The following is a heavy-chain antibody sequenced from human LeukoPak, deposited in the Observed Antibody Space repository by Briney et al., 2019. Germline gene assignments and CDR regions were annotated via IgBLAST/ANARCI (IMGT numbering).Heavy chain of an antibody. V-gene: IGHV1-2*02. Sequence: ASVKVSCKASGYIFTGYYMHWVRQAPGQGLEWMGWINPTSGDTNYAQKFQGRVTMTRDTSISTAYMELSRLRSDDTAVYYWVRAGGVVLPAAVFDIWGKGKMVTVSS. CDR1: GYIFTGYY. CDR3: VRAGGVVLPAAVFDI. CDR2: INPTSGDT. D-gene: IGHD2-2*01. J-gene: IGHJ3*02.